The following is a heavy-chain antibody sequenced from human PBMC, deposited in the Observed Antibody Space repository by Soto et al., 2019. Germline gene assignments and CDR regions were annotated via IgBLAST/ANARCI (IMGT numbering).Heavy chain of an antibody. V-gene: IGHV4-34*01. J-gene: IGHJ5*02. CDR3: VRIRYQLPSSVLWLDP. Sequence: TSETLSLTCAVYGGFLSESYWTWIRQPPGKGLEWIGEINHVGGTNYNPSLKSRVTMSVDTSQNQFSLRLISVTAADTAMYFCVRIRYQLPSSVLWLDPWGQGTPVTVSS. D-gene: IGHD3-16*01. CDR2: INHVGGT. CDR1: GGFLSESY.